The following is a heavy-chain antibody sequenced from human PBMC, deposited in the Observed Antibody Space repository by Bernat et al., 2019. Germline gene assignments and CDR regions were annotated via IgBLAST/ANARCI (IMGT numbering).Heavy chain of an antibody. CDR3: AKDVVGYYCGSGGYKDV. V-gene: IGHV3-30*18. Sequence: QVQLVESGGDMVQPGRSLRLSCEASGFTFSSYAMHWVRQAPGKGLEWLAVISYDTSDTYYADSVKGRFTISRDNSKNTVYMQMNSLRAEDTAVYYCAKDVVGYYCGSGGYKDVWGQGTTVTVSS. CDR2: ISYDTSDT. D-gene: IGHD3-10*01. J-gene: IGHJ6*02. CDR1: GFTFSSYA.